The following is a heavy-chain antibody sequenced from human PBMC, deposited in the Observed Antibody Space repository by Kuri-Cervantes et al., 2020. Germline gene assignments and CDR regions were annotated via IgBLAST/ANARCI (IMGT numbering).Heavy chain of an antibody. CDR1: GGSISSGDYY. D-gene: IGHD2-2*01. V-gene: IGHV4-30-4*01. CDR3: ASCSSTSCYGDAFDI. J-gene: IGHJ3*02. CDR2: IYYSGST. Sequence: SCTVSGGSISSGDYYWSWIRQPPGKGLEWIGYIYYSGSTYYNPSLQSRVTMSVDTSKNQFSLKLSSVTAADTAVYYCASCSSTSCYGDAFDIWGQGTMVTVSS.